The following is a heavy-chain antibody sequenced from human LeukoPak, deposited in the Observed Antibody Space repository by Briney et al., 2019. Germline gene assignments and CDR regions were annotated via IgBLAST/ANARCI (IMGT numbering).Heavy chain of an antibody. D-gene: IGHD6-6*01. CDR3: ARGGVPSSSSNYFDY. CDR2: ISSSSSTI. J-gene: IGHJ4*02. V-gene: IGHV3-48*04. CDR1: GFTFSSYS. Sequence: GGSLRLSCAASGFTFSSYSMNWVRQAPGKGLEWVSYISSSSSTIYYADSVKGRFTISRDNAKNSLYLQMNSLRAEDTAVYYCARGGVPSSSSNYFDYWGQGTLVTVSS.